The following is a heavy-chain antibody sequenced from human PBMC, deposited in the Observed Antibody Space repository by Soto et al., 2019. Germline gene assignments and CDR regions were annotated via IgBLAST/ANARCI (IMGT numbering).Heavy chain of an antibody. D-gene: IGHD3-22*01. CDR3: AKALYYYDSSGYPFDY. CDR2: ISGSGGST. CDR1: GFTFSSYA. Sequence: GGSLRLSCAASGFTFSSYAMSWVRQAPGKGLEWVSAISGSGGSTYYADSVKGRFTISRDNSKNTLYLQMNSLRAEDTAVYYCAKALYYYDSSGYPFDYWGQGTQVTVSS. J-gene: IGHJ4*02. V-gene: IGHV3-23*01.